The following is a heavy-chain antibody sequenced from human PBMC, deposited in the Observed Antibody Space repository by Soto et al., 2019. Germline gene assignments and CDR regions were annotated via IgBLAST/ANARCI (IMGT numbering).Heavy chain of an antibody. CDR2: IWYDGSNK. CDR3: ARDLSLSTVTTFYFDY. V-gene: IGHV3-33*01. D-gene: IGHD4-17*01. J-gene: IGHJ4*02. Sequence: GGSLRLSCVVSGFTFSSYGMHWVRQAPGKGLEWVAVIWYDGSNKYYADSVKGRFTISRDNSKNTLYLQMNSLRAEDTAVYYCARDLSLSTVTTFYFDYWGQGTLVTVSS. CDR1: GFTFSSYG.